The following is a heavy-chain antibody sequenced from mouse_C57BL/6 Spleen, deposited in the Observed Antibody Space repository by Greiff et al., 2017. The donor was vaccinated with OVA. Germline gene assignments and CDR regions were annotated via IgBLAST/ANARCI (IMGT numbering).Heavy chain of an antibody. J-gene: IGHJ4*01. CDR2: ISSGSSTI. CDR3: ARPEGYYAMDY. D-gene: IGHD3-3*01. Sequence: EVNLVESGGGLVKPGGSLKLSCAASGFTFSDYGMHWVRQAPEKGLEWVAYISSGSSTIYYADTVKGRFTISRDNAKNTLFLQMTSLRSEDTAMYYCARPEGYYAMDYWGQGTSVTVSS. V-gene: IGHV5-17*01. CDR1: GFTFSDYG.